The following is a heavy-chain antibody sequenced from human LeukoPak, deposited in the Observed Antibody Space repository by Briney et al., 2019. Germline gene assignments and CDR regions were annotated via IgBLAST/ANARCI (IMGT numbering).Heavy chain of an antibody. V-gene: IGHV4-39*01. J-gene: IGHJ3*02. CDR1: GGSISSSSYY. CDR2: IYYRGST. Sequence: SETLSLTCTVSGGSISSSSYYWGWIRQPPGKGLEWIGSIYYRGSTYYNPSLKSRVTISVDTSKNQFSLKLSSVTAADTAVYYCASDLYYYDSSGQAFDNWGQGTMVTVSS. D-gene: IGHD3-22*01. CDR3: ASDLYYYDSSGQAFDN.